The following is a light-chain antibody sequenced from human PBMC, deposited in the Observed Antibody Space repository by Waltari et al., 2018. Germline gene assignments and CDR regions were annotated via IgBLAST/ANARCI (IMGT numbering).Light chain of an antibody. CDR2: EVT. CDR3: SSDAGSNTMI. CDR1: SSDVGFYDH. Sequence: QSALTQPPSASGSPGQSVTIPCTGTSSDVGFYDHVSWFQQHPGRAPRLLLYEVTKRPAGVPHRFSGSTSGNTASLTVSGLQDEDEAAYYCSSDAGSNTMIFGGGTKVTVL. V-gene: IGLV2-8*01. J-gene: IGLJ2*01.